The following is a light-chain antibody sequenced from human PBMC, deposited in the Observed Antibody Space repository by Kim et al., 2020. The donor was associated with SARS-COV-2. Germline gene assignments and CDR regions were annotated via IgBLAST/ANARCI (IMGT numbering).Light chain of an antibody. CDR2: DVS. CDR3: TSYTGADTVI. V-gene: IGLV2-14*03. Sequence: GQSITISCTGTSSLVGDYNYVSWYQQHPDKPPKLIIYDVSYRPSGVSTHFSGSKSGNTASLTISGLQAADEADYYCTSYTGADTVIFGGGTQLTVL. CDR1: SSLVGDYNY. J-gene: IGLJ2*01.